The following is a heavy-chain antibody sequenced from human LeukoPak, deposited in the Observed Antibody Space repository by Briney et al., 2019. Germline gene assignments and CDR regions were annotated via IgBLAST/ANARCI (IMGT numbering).Heavy chain of an antibody. J-gene: IGHJ3*02. V-gene: IGHV4-59*01. CDR1: GGSLSSYY. D-gene: IGHD5-12*01. Sequence: SETLSLTCTVSGGSLSSYYWSWIRQPPGKGLEWIGYIYYSGSTNYNPSLKSRVTISVDTSKNQFSLKLSSVTAADTAVYYCARGLGYLDAFDIWGQGTMVTVSS. CDR2: IYYSGST. CDR3: ARGLGYLDAFDI.